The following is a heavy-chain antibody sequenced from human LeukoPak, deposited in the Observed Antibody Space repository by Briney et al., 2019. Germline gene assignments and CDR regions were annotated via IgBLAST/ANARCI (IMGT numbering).Heavy chain of an antibody. CDR3: ARGVHNYGNFDF. J-gene: IGHJ4*02. D-gene: IGHD5-18*01. CDR1: GYTFTSYY. Sequence: ASVNVSCTASGYTFTSYYMHWVRQAPGQGLEWMGVINPSGGSTNYAQKFQGRVTMTRDTSTSTVYMELRSLRSEDTAVYSCARGVHNYGNFDFWGQGTLVTVSS. V-gene: IGHV1-46*01. CDR2: INPSGGST.